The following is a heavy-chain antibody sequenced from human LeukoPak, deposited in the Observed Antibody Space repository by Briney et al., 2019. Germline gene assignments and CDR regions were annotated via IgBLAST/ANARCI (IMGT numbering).Heavy chain of an antibody. Sequence: SETLSLTCTVSGGSISSGNWWSWVRQTPGKGLEWFGEILHTGNTNYNPSLKSRVTILIDKSKNQFSLKLSSVTAADTAVYYCARNGHYSLDYWGQGTLVTVSS. D-gene: IGHD3-10*01. CDR2: ILHTGNT. J-gene: IGHJ4*02. CDR3: ARNGHYSLDY. V-gene: IGHV4-4*02. CDR1: GGSISSGNW.